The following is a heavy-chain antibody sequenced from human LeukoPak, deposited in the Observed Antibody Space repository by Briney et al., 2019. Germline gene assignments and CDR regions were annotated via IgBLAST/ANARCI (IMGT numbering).Heavy chain of an antibody. D-gene: IGHD3-9*01. CDR3: AKVSDYYPPGGYFDY. Sequence: PGGSLRLSCAASGFTFSSYGMSWVRQAPGKGLEWVSAISGSGGSTYYADSVKGRFTISRDNSKNTLYLQMNSLRAEDTAIYYCAKVSDYYPPGGYFDYWGQGTLVTVSS. CDR2: ISGSGGST. V-gene: IGHV3-23*01. J-gene: IGHJ4*02. CDR1: GFTFSSYG.